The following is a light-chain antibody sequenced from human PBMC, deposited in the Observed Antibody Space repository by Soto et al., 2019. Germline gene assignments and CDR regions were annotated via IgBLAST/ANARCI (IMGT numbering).Light chain of an antibody. CDR2: DVS. CDR1: SSDVGRYNY. Sequence: QSVLTQPASVSGSLGQSITISCTGTSSDVGRYNYVSWYQQHPGKAPKLMIYDVSHRPSGVSNRFSGSKSGNSASLTISGLQAEDEGDYYCTSYTTSSTVVFGGGTKVTVL. V-gene: IGLV2-14*03. J-gene: IGLJ2*01. CDR3: TSYTTSSTVV.